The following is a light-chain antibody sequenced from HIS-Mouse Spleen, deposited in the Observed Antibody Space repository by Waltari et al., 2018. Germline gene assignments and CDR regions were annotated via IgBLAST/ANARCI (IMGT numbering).Light chain of an antibody. V-gene: IGLV2-14*03. CDR2: DVS. J-gene: IGLJ2*01. CDR1: SSYVGGYNY. CDR3: CSYAGSSTSVV. Sequence: QSALTQPASVSGSPGQSITISCTGTSSYVGGYNYVSLYQQHPGKAPKLMIYDVSNRPSGVSNRFSGSKSGNTASLTISGLQAEDEADYYCCSYAGSSTSVVFGGGTKLTVL.